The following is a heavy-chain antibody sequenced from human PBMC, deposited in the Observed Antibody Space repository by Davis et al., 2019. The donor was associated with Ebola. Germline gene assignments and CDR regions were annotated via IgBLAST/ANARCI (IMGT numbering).Heavy chain of an antibody. CDR1: GFTFSSYA. CDR3: VKGEIVVVPAAFDP. J-gene: IGHJ5*02. Sequence: PGGSLRLSCAASGFTFSSYAMHWVRQAPGKGLEWVAVISYDGSNKYYADSVKGRFTISRDNSKNTLYLQMNSLRAEDTAVYYCVKGEIVVVPAAFDPWGQGTLVTVSS. CDR2: ISYDGSNK. V-gene: IGHV3-30-3*01. D-gene: IGHD2-2*01.